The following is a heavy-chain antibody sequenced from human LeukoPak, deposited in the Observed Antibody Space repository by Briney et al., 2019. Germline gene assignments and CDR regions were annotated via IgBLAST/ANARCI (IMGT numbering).Heavy chain of an antibody. D-gene: IGHD3-22*01. CDR2: IIPIFGTA. Sequence: SVKVSCKASGGTFSSYAISWVRQAPGQGLEWMGRIIPIFGTANYAQKLQGRVTMTTDTSTSTAYMELRSLRSDDTAVYYCARDRVWSTMIVVVTGFDPWGQGTLVTVSS. V-gene: IGHV1-69*05. CDR3: ARDRVWSTMIVVVTGFDP. CDR1: GGTFSSYA. J-gene: IGHJ5*02.